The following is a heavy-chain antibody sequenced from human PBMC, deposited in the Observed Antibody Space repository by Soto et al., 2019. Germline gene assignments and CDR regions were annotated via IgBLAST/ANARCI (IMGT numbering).Heavy chain of an antibody. CDR3: ARDSSVTYYFDY. D-gene: IGHD6-25*01. CDR1: GGTFSSYA. J-gene: IGHJ4*02. CDR2: IIPIFGPA. Sequence: QVQLVQSGAAVKKPGSSVKVSCTASGGTFSSYALSWVRQAPGQGLEWMGGIIPIFGPANYAQKFQGRVTTTADESTSTAYMELSSLRSEDKALYCCARDSSVTYYFDYWGQGTMVTVSS. V-gene: IGHV1-69*01.